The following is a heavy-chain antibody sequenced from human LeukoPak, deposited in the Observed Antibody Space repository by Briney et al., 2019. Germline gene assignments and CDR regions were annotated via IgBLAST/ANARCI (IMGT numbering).Heavy chain of an antibody. V-gene: IGHV3-7*01. CDR3: ARATGTLRVSNFRAGREHFYYAMDL. D-gene: IGHD4-17*01. CDR1: GFTFSSFW. J-gene: IGHJ6*04. CDR2: IYLVVGEF. Sequence: GGSLRLSCAASGFTFSSFWMTWVRQAPGKGLEWLAYIYLVVGEFSYGASVKGRFTISRDNVNNLLSLTMTRLRGEDTALYYCARATGTLRVSNFRAGREHFYYAMDLWGKGNAVIVTS.